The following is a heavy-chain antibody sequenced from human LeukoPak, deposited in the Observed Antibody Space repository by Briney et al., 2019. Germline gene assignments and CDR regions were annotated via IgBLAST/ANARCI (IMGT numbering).Heavy chain of an antibody. J-gene: IGHJ4*02. Sequence: GASGKLSRKASAYTFTGYNMHLVRHAPGPGLEWKGWINTNSRGKNDAQECQGRVTMTRDTSISTSYMELSRLRYDATAVYYCAGDRGGTYYYDSSGYYGFDCWGQGALVTVS. V-gene: IGHV1-2*02. CDR3: AGDRGGTYYYDSSGYYGFDC. D-gene: IGHD3-22*01. CDR2: INTNSRGK. CDR1: AYTFTGYN.